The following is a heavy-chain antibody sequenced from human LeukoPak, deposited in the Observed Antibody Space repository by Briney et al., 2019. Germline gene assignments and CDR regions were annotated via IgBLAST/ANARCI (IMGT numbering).Heavy chain of an antibody. CDR3: ARDTLEYSNSPDALDI. CDR1: GFTFSAYE. Sequence: GRSLRLSCAASGFTFSAYEMNWVRQAPGKGLEWVSYIGSSGSTVYYADSVKGRFTISRDNAKNSLYMQMESLRDEDTAIYYCARDTLEYSNSPDALDIWGQGTMVTVSS. J-gene: IGHJ3*02. V-gene: IGHV3-48*03. CDR2: IGSSGSTV. D-gene: IGHD4-23*01.